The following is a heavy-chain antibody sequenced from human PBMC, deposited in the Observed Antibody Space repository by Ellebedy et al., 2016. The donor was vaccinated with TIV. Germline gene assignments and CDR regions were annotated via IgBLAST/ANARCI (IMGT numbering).Heavy chain of an antibody. CDR3: ARDRDNRSWYFGGYYYDGMDV. D-gene: IGHD6-13*01. J-gene: IGHJ6*02. CDR1: GCTFSSYA. Sequence: AASVKVSCKASGCTFSSYAISWVRQAPGQGLEWMGRIIPILCIANYAQKFQGRVTFTADKSTSTAYMELSSLRSEDTAVYYCARDRDNRSWYFGGYYYDGMDVWGQGTTVTVSS. V-gene: IGHV1-69*04. CDR2: IIPILCIA.